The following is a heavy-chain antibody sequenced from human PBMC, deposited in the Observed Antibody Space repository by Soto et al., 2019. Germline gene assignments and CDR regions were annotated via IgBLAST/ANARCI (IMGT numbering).Heavy chain of an antibody. CDR1: GFTFSDNW. J-gene: IGHJ4*02. CDR2: ISGDASST. D-gene: IGHD7-27*01. Sequence: EVKVVESGGGLVQPGGSLRLSCAASGFTFSDNWMHWVRQPPGKGPVWVSRISGDASSTSYADSVKGRVTISRDSGKNTVYLLMDSLRVEDTDVYYGTSGGTRTTYWGLFDSWGQGTLVTVSS. CDR3: TSGGTRTTYWGLFDS. V-gene: IGHV3-74*01.